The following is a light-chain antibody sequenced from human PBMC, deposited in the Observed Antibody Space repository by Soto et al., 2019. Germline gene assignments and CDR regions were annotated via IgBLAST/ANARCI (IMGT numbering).Light chain of an antibody. CDR1: QDISNY. V-gene: IGKV1-33*01. Sequence: DIQMTQSPSSLSASVGDRVTITCQASQDISNYLNWYQQKPGKAPKLLIFDASNVETGVPSRFSGRCSGTDFNFTLHSLQPEDAATYYCQQYEDLPLTFGGGTKVGIK. CDR3: QQYEDLPLT. CDR2: DAS. J-gene: IGKJ4*01.